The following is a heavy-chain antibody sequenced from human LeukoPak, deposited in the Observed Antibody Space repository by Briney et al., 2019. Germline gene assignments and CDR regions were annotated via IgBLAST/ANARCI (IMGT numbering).Heavy chain of an antibody. J-gene: IGHJ5*02. CDR1: GGSFSGYY. CDR2: INHSGST. CDR3: ASVGRNWEKP. V-gene: IGHV4-34*01. D-gene: IGHD7-27*01. Sequence: SETLSLTCAVYGGSFSGYYWSWIRQPPGKGLEWIGEINHSGSTYYNPSLKSRVTISVDTSKNQFSLKLSSVTAADTAVYYCASVGRNWEKPWGQGTLVTVSS.